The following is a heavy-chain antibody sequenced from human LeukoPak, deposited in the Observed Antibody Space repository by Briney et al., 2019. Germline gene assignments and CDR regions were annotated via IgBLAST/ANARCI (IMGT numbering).Heavy chain of an antibody. V-gene: IGHV3-7*03. CDR3: ARGGGLDV. J-gene: IGHJ6*02. Sequence: GGSLRLSCAASGFTLSNHWMIWARQAPGKGLEWVASINHNGNVNYYVDSVKGRFTISRDNAKNSLYLQMSNLRAEDTAVYFCARGGGLDVWGQGATVTVSS. CDR1: GFTLSNHW. CDR2: INHNGNVN. D-gene: IGHD3-16*01.